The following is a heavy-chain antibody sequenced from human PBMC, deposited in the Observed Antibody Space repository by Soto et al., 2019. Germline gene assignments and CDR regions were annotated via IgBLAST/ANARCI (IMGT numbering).Heavy chain of an antibody. CDR1: GFTFSSYA. Sequence: GGSLRLSCAASGFTFSSYAMSWVRQAPGKGLEWVSAISGSGGSTYYADSVKGRFTISRDNSKNTLYLQMNSLRAEDTAVYYCAKDITMVRGVIADYYYYYMDVWGKGTTVTVSS. D-gene: IGHD3-10*01. V-gene: IGHV3-23*01. CDR3: AKDITMVRGVIADYYYYYMDV. CDR2: ISGSGGST. J-gene: IGHJ6*03.